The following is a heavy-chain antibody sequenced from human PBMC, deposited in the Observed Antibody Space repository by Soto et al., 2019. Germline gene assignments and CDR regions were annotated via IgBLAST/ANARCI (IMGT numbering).Heavy chain of an antibody. D-gene: IGHD1-26*01. V-gene: IGHV3-48*03. CDR2: ISTGGGAI. CDR3: ARDIGGGNWFDP. Sequence: GGSLRLSCEASGFSFSSYEMNWVRQAPGKGLEWVSYISTGGGAIHYADSVKGRFTVSRDNAKSSLYPQMNSLRAEDTALYYCARDIGGGNWFDPWGQGTLVTVSS. J-gene: IGHJ5*02. CDR1: GFSFSSYE.